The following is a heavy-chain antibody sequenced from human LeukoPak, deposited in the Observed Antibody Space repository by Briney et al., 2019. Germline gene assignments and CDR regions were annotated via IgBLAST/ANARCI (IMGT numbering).Heavy chain of an antibody. J-gene: IGHJ6*03. CDR1: GFTFSSYS. CDR2: ISSSSSYI. CDR3: AKSFYGDYAYYYYYMDV. V-gene: IGHV3-21*04. Sequence: GGSLRLSCAASGFTFSSYSMNWVRQAPGKGLEWVSSISSSSSYIYYADSVKGRFTISRDNAKNSLYLQMNSLRAEDTALYYCAKSFYGDYAYYYYYMDVWGKGTTVTVSS. D-gene: IGHD4-17*01.